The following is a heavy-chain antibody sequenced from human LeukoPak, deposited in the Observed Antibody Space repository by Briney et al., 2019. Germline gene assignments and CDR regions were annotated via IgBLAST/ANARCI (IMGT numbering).Heavy chain of an antibody. V-gene: IGHV3-7*01. CDR2: INQDGSEK. J-gene: IGHJ4*02. CDR1: RFTFASDW. D-gene: IGHD7-27*01. Sequence: PGWSLSLSCAASRFTFASDWMNWDRQAPGKGLEGVAHINQDGSEKHYVDSVKGRFTISRDNARNSLYLQMNSLRAEDTAVYYCARENWGFEDYWGQGTLVTVSS. CDR3: ARENWGFEDY.